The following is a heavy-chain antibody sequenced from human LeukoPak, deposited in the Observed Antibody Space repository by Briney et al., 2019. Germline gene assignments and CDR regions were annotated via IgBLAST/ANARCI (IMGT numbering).Heavy chain of an antibody. Sequence: SGGSLRLSCAASGFTFSSYTMSWVRQAPGKGLEWVSGVSGSGGNIHYADSVKGRFTISRDDSKDTLYLQMNSLRAEDTAVYYCARDWSLDYWGQGTLVTVSS. V-gene: IGHV3-23*01. CDR2: VSGSGGNI. CDR3: ARDWSLDY. CDR1: GFTFSSYT. J-gene: IGHJ4*02.